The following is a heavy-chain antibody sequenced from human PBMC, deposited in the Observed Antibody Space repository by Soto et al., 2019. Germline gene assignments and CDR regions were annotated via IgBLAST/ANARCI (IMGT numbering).Heavy chain of an antibody. CDR3: ARGAAARGPYYYYYYMDV. CDR2: INAGNGNT. CDR1: GYTFTSYA. J-gene: IGHJ6*03. D-gene: IGHD6-6*01. V-gene: IGHV1-3*01. Sequence: ASVKVSCKASGYTFTSYAMHWVRQAPGQRLEWMGWINAGNGNTKYSQKFQGRVTITRDTSASTAYMELSSLRSEDTAVYYCARGAAARGPYYYYYYMDVWGKGTTVTVSS.